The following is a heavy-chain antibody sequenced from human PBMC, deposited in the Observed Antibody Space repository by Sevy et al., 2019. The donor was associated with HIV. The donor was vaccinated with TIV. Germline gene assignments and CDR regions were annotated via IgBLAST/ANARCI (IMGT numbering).Heavy chain of an antibody. CDR1: GFTFGDYA. D-gene: IGHD3-3*01. CDR2: IRSKAYGGRT. J-gene: IGHJ6*03. Sequence: GGSLRLSCTASGFTFGDYAMSWFRQAPGKGLEWVGFIRSKAYGGRTENAASVKGRFTISRDDSKSIAYLQMNSLKTEDTAAYYSTRGPRRSGYDPSYFYYLDVWGKGTTVTVSS. V-gene: IGHV3-49*03. CDR3: TRGPRRSGYDPSYFYYLDV.